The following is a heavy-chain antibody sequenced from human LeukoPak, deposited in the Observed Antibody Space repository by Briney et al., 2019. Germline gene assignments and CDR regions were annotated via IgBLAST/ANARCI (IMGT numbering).Heavy chain of an antibody. Sequence: SETLSLTCTVSGGSISSYYWSWIRQPPGKGLEWIGYIYYSGSTNYKSSLKSRVTISVDTSKNQFSLKLSSVTAADTAVYYCARDPTYHYGSGRSRLTNWFDPWGQGTLVTVSS. V-gene: IGHV4-59*12. J-gene: IGHJ5*02. CDR1: GGSISSYY. CDR2: IYYSGST. CDR3: ARDPTYHYGSGRSRLTNWFDP. D-gene: IGHD3-10*01.